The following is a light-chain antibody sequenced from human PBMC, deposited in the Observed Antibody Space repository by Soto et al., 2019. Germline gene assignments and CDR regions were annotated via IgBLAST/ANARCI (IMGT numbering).Light chain of an antibody. J-gene: IGKJ4*01. CDR1: QSLLHSNGYNY. Sequence: DIVMTQSPLSLPVTPGEPASISCRSSQSLLHSNGYNYLDWYLQKPGQSPQLLIYLGSNRSSGVHDRFSGSGSATDFTLKISRVEAEDVGVYYCMQALHTPLTFGGGTKVEIK. CDR3: MQALHTPLT. CDR2: LGS. V-gene: IGKV2-28*01.